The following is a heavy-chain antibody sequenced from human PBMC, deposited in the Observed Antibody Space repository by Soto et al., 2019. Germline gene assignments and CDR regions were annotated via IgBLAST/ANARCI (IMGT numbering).Heavy chain of an antibody. D-gene: IGHD3-16*01. CDR1: GFTFDDYA. CDR3: AKARSGSFGRRAFDI. J-gene: IGHJ3*02. V-gene: IGHV3-9*01. CDR2: ISWNSGSI. Sequence: EVQLVESGGGLVQPGRSLRLSCAASGFTFDDYAMHWVRQAPGKGLEWVSGISWNSGSIGYADSVKGRFTISRDNAKNSLYLQMNSLRAEDTALYYCAKARSGSFGRRAFDIWGQGTMVTVSS.